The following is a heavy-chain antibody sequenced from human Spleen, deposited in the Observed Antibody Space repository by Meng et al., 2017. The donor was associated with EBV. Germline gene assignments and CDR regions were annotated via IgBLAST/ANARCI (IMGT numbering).Heavy chain of an antibody. D-gene: IGHD6-19*01. CDR3: APRSGGAVAGMKFDY. CDR1: GFNFSSYA. J-gene: IGHJ4*02. CDR2: ISGSGDST. Sequence: GGSLRLSCAASGFNFSSYAMSWVRQAPGKGLEWVSGISGSGDSTYYADTVKGRFTISRDNYKNTLYLQMNSLRAEDTAVYYCAPRSGGAVAGMKFDYWGQGTLVTVTS. V-gene: IGHV3-23*01.